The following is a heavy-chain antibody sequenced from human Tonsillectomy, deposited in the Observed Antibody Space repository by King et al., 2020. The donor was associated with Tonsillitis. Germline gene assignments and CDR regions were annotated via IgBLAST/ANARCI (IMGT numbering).Heavy chain of an antibody. CDR3: ARSGGDHFDY. V-gene: IGHV6-1*01. D-gene: IGHD3-10*01. CDR2: TYYRSQWVN. Sequence: VQLQQSGPRLVKPSQNLSLTCSISGDSVSSNSAAWNWIRQSPSRGLEWLGRTYYRSQWVNDYAVSVKSRITINPDTSMNQFSLQLNSVTPEDTAVYYCARSGGDHFDYWGQGTLVTVSS. CDR1: GDSVSSNSAA. J-gene: IGHJ4*02.